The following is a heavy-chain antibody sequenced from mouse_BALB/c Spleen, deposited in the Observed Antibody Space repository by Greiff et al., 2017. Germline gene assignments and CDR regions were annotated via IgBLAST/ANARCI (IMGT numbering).Heavy chain of an antibody. D-gene: IGHD2-13*01. Sequence: QVQLQQSGAELAKPGASVKMSCKASGYTFTSYWMHWVKQRPGQGLEWIGYINPSTGYTEYNQKFKDKATLTADKSSSTAYMQLSSLTSEDSAVYYCARGGVKDYWGQGTTLTVSS. CDR1: GYTFTSYW. CDR2: INPSTGYT. J-gene: IGHJ2*01. CDR3: ARGGVKDY. V-gene: IGHV1-7*01.